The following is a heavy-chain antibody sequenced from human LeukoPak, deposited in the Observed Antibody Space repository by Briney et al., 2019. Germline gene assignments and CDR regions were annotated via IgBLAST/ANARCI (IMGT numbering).Heavy chain of an antibody. V-gene: IGHV3-30*02. Sequence: GGSLRLSCAASGFTFSSYGMSWVRQAPGKGLEWVAFIRYDGSNKYYADSVKGRFTISRDNSKNTLYLQMNSLRAEDTAVYYCAKFGTPVAGNFDYWGQGTLVTVSS. CDR1: GFTFSSYG. D-gene: IGHD6-19*01. CDR3: AKFGTPVAGNFDY. CDR2: IRYDGSNK. J-gene: IGHJ4*02.